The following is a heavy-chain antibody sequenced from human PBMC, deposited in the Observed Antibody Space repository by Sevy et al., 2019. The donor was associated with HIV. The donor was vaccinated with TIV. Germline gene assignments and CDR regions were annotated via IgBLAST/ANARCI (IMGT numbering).Heavy chain of an antibody. D-gene: IGHD2-15*01. J-gene: IGHJ4*01. CDR2: INAGNGNT. V-gene: IGHV1-3*01. CDR3: ARGPPWWLPRHMDF. CDR1: GYTFNTYA. Sequence: ASVKVSCKASGYTFNTYAIHWVRQAPGQGLEWMGWINAGNGNTKYSLKFQGAVTITRDTSANKAYMELSSLTSEDTAVYYCARGPPWWLPRHMDFWGHGTPVTVSS.